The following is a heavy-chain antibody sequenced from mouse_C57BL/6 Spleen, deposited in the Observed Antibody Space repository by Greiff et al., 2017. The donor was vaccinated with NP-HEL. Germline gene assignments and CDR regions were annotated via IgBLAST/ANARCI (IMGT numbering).Heavy chain of an antibody. Sequence: QVQLQQSGAELVRPGASVTLSCKASGYTFNDYEMHWVKQTPVHGLEWIGAIDPETGGTAYNQKFKGKAILTADKSSSTAYMELRSLTSEDSAVYYCTRAVVATSYFDYWGQGTTLTVSS. CDR1: GYTFNDYE. CDR3: TRAVVATSYFDY. D-gene: IGHD1-1*01. CDR2: IDPETGGT. V-gene: IGHV1-15*01. J-gene: IGHJ2*01.